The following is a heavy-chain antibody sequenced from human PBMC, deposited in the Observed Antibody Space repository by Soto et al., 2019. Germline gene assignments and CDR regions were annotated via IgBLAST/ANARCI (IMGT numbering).Heavy chain of an antibody. Sequence: QVPLVQSGVEVKKPGATVQVSGKTSGYTFTGYDINWVRPATGQGLAWMGWMSANTGNTGFAQRFQGRVSMTRDTSISTDYMELSSLTSEDTAVHYCARWDEDQPSGYFDLWGRGSRVTVSS. V-gene: IGHV1-8*01. J-gene: IGHJ2*01. CDR1: GYTFTGYD. CDR3: ARWDEDQPSGYFDL. D-gene: IGHD2-2*01. CDR2: MSANTGNT.